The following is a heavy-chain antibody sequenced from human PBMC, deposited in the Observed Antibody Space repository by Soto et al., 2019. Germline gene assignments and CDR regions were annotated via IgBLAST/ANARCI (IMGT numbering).Heavy chain of an antibody. CDR1: GGSISSYY. CDR3: ARHGGSTYNWFDP. CDR2: TYYSGST. J-gene: IGHJ5*02. Sequence: QVQLQESGPGLVKPSETLSLTCTVSGGSISSYYWSWIRQPPGKGLEWIGYTYYSGSTNYIPSLKSRVTISVDTSKNQFSLKLSSVTAADTAVYYCARHGGSTYNWFDPWGQGTLVTVSS. D-gene: IGHD2-2*01. V-gene: IGHV4-59*08.